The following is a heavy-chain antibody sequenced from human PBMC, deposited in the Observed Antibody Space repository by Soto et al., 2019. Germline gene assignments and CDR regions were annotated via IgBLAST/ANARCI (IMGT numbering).Heavy chain of an antibody. D-gene: IGHD2-2*01. J-gene: IGHJ6*02. CDR1: GYSFTSYW. CDR2: IDPSDSYT. V-gene: IGHV5-10-1*01. Sequence: PGESLKISCKGSGYSFTSYWISWVRQMPGKGLEWMGRIDPSDSYTNYSPSFQGHVTISADKSISTAYLQWISLKASDTAMYYCARLYWRSTSPNSCYCGMEVWGQGNRVTFAS. CDR3: ARLYWRSTSPNSCYCGMEV.